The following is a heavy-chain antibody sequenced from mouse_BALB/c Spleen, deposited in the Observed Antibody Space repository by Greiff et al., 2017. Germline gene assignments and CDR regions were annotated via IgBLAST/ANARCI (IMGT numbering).Heavy chain of an antibody. Sequence: EVQGVESGGDLVKPGGSLKLSCAASGFTFSSYGMSWVRQTPDKRLEWVATISSGGSYTYYPDSVKGRFTISRDNAKNTLYLQMSSLKSEDTAMYYCARPYRYDGAWFAYWGQGTLVTVSA. V-gene: IGHV5-6*01. J-gene: IGHJ3*01. CDR3: ARPYRYDGAWFAY. D-gene: IGHD2-14*01. CDR2: ISSGGSYT. CDR1: GFTFSSYG.